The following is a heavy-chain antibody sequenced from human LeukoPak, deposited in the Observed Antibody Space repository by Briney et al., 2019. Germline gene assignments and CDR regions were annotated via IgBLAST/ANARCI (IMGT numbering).Heavy chain of an antibody. CDR1: GGSISSGGYS. Sequence: SQTLSLTCAVSGGSISSGGYSWSWIRQPPGKGLEWIGYIYHSGSTYYNPSLKSRVTRSVDRSKNQCSLKLSSVTAADTAVYYCARGPLNCSGGSCYAPYFDYWGQGTLVTVSS. J-gene: IGHJ4*02. V-gene: IGHV4-30-2*01. CDR3: ARGPLNCSGGSCYAPYFDY. D-gene: IGHD2-15*01. CDR2: IYHSGST.